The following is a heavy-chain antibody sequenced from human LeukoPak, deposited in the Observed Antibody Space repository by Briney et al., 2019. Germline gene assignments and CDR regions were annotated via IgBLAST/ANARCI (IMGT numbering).Heavy chain of an antibody. V-gene: IGHV3-48*03. J-gene: IGHJ4*02. D-gene: IGHD3-22*01. CDR3: AREKLSFFDSSGYFDY. CDR2: ISSSGSAI. CDR1: GFTFSSYE. Sequence: GSLRLSCAVSGFTFSSYEMNWVRQAPGKGLEWVSFISSSGSAIHYADSVRGRFTISRDNAKNSLYLQMSRLRAEDTAVYYCAREKLSFFDSSGYFDYWGQGTLVTVSS.